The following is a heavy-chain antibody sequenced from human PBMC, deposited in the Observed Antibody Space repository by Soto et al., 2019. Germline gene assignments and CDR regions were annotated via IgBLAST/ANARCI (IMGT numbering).Heavy chain of an antibody. CDR1: GGTFSSYA. CDR3: ARQGGAVNYFDY. Sequence: ASVKVSCKASGGTFSSYAISWVRQAPGQGLEWMGGIIPIFGTANYAQKFQGRVTITADESTSTAYMELSSLRSEDTAVYYCARQGGAVNYFDYRGKALLVTVSS. J-gene: IGHJ4*02. CDR2: IIPIFGTA. D-gene: IGHD3-16*01. V-gene: IGHV1-69*13.